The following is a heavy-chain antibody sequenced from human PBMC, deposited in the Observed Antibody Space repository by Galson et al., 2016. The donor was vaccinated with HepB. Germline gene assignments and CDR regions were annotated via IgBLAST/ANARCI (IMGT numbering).Heavy chain of an antibody. J-gene: IGHJ6*02. D-gene: IGHD1-14*01. CDR2: IYSDGTT. V-gene: IGHV3-53*01. Sequence: SLRLSCAASGFSVSGNYMSWVRQAPGKGLEWVSIIYSDGTTDYADSVKGRFTISRDNSKNTLYLQMNSLRADDTAMYYCARDNREGRFRAGERIYYYYGMDIWGQGTTVTVSS. CDR3: ARDNREGRFRAGERIYYYYGMDI. CDR1: GFSVSGNY.